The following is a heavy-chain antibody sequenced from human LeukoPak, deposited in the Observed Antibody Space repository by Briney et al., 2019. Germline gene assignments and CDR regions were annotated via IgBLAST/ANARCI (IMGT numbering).Heavy chain of an antibody. V-gene: IGHV3-30*02. CDR1: GFTFDDYA. Sequence: GRSLRLSCAASGFTFDDYAMHWVRQAPGKGLEWVAFIRYDGSNKYYADSVKGRFTISRDNSKNTVYLQMNSLRAEDTAVYYCAAPGVPAATYYFDYWGQGTLVTVSS. J-gene: IGHJ4*02. CDR2: IRYDGSNK. D-gene: IGHD2-2*01. CDR3: AAPGVPAATYYFDY.